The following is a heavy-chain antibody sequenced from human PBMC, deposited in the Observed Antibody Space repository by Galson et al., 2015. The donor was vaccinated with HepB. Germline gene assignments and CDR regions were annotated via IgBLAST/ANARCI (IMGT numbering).Heavy chain of an antibody. CDR1: GFTFSSYA. V-gene: IGHV3-23*01. Sequence: SLRLSCAASGFTFSSYAMSWVRQAPGKGLEWVSAISGSGGSTYYADSVKGRFTISRDNSKNTLYLQMNSLRAEDTAVYYCAEIKRGNTILGAFDIWGQGTMVTVSS. D-gene: IGHD3-10*01. CDR3: AEIKRGNTILGAFDI. CDR2: ISGSGGST. J-gene: IGHJ3*02.